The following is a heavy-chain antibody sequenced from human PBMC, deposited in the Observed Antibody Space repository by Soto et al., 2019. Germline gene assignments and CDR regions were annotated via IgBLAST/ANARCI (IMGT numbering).Heavy chain of an antibody. V-gene: IGHV3-30-3*01. D-gene: IGHD5-18*01. CDR3: ARDTEPDRGVDTAMGH. CDR2: ISYDGSNK. J-gene: IGHJ4*02. CDR1: GFTFSSYA. Sequence: GGSLRLSCAASGFTFSSYAMHWVRQAPGKGLEWVAVISYDGSNKYYADSVKGRFTISRDNSKNTLYLQMNSLRAEDTAVYYCARDTEPDRGVDTAMGHWGQGTLVTVSS.